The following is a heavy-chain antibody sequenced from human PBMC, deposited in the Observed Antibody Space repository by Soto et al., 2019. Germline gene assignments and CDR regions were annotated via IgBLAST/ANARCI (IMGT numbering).Heavy chain of an antibody. CDR2: IIRIFGTA. CDR3: ARGVTYYDYVWGSYHLYDAFDI. J-gene: IGHJ3*02. D-gene: IGHD3-16*02. CDR1: GGTFSSYA. Sequence: QVQLVQSGAEVKKPGSSVKVSCKASGGTFSSYAISWVRQAPGQGLEWMGGIIRIFGTANYAQKFQGRVTITADESTSTAYMELSSLRSEDTAVYYCARGVTYYDYVWGSYHLYDAFDIWGQVTIVTVSS. V-gene: IGHV1-69*01.